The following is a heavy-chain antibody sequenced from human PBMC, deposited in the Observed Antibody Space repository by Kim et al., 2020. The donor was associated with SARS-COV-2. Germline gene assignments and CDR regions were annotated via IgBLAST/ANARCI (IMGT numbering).Heavy chain of an antibody. CDR2: IIPIFGTA. CDR1: GGTFSSYA. J-gene: IGHJ4*02. CDR3: AIYSSGGIFYFDY. V-gene: IGHV1-69*13. D-gene: IGHD6-19*01. Sequence: SVKVSCKASGGTFSSYAISWVRQAPGQGHEWMGGIIPIFGTANYAQKFQGRVTITADESTSTAYMELSSLRSEDTAVYYCAIYSSGGIFYFDYWGQGTLVTVSS.